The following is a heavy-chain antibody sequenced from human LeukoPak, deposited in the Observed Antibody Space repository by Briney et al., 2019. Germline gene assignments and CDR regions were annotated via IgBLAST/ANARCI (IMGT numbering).Heavy chain of an antibody. CDR3: ARGLWFGDENPPYFDY. D-gene: IGHD3-10*01. J-gene: IGHJ4*02. CDR1: GGSTSSSSYY. CDR2: IYTSEST. Sequence: PSETLSLTCTVSGGSTSSSSYYWGWIRQPPGKGLEWIGRIYTSESTNYNPSLKSRVTISVDTSRNQFSLKLSSVTAADTAVYYCARGLWFGDENPPYFDYWGQGILVTVSS. V-gene: IGHV4-39*07.